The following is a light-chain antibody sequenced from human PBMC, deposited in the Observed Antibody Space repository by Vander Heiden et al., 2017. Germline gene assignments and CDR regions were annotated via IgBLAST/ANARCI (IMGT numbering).Light chain of an antibody. V-gene: IGKV1-5*01. CDR3: QQYGSPWT. J-gene: IGKJ1*01. Sequence: DIQMTQSPSTLSASVGDRVSITCRASQSVGSWLAWYQQTAGKAPKLLIYDASTLESGVPSRFSGSGSRTEFTLTISSLQTEDSATYYCQQYGSPWTFAQGTKVEIK. CDR1: QSVGSW. CDR2: DAS.